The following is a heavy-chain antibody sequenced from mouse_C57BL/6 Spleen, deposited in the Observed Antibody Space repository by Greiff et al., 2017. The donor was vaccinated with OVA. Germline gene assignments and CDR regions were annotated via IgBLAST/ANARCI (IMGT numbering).Heavy chain of an antibody. CDR2: ISSGGSYT. V-gene: IGHV5-6*01. Sequence: EVQRVESGGDLVKPGGSLKLSCAASGFTFSSYGMSWVRQTPDKRLEWVATISSGGSYTYYPDSVKGRFTISRDNAKNTLYLQMSSLESEDTAMYYCARGAYYSKGGFAYWGQGTLVTVSA. CDR1: GFTFSSYG. CDR3: ARGAYYSKGGFAY. J-gene: IGHJ3*01. D-gene: IGHD2-5*01.